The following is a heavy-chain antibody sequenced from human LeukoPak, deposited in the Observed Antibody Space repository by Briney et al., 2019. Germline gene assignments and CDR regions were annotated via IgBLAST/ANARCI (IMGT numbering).Heavy chain of an antibody. CDR3: ATLKRRRVVPAGQPKDRRNYYYYGMDV. V-gene: IGHV4-4*02. Sequence: PSGTLSLTCAVSGDYISSSNWWSWVRQPPGKGLEWIGEINHSGSTNYNPSLKSRVTISVDTSKNQFSLKLSSVTAADTAVYYCATLKRRRVVPAGQPKDRRNYYYYGMDVWGQGTTVTVSS. J-gene: IGHJ6*02. CDR1: GDYISSSNW. CDR2: INHSGST. D-gene: IGHD2-2*01.